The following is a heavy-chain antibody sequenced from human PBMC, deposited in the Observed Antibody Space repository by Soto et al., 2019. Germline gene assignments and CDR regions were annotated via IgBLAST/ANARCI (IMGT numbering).Heavy chain of an antibody. CDR2: ISKSGDST. CDR3: AKGSFGFDY. J-gene: IGHJ4*02. V-gene: IGHV3-23*01. Sequence: QAGGSLRLSCAASGVTFTSYAMTWVRQVPGEGLQWVSSISKSGDSTYYADAVKGRFTTSRDNSMNTLYLQMNSLRAEDTAIYYCAKGSFGFDYWGQGTLVTVSS. CDR1: GVTFTSYA. D-gene: IGHD3-10*01.